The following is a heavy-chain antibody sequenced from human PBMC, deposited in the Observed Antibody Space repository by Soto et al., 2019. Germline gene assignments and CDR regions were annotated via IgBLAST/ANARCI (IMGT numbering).Heavy chain of an antibody. Sequence: SAVPIGSHFLRLIRKPPGKGLEWIGYIYYSGSTNDNPSLKSRVTISVDTSKNQFSLKLSSVTAADTALYYCARPVTKNYGMDV. D-gene: IGHD4-17*01. J-gene: IGHJ6*01. CDR2: IYYSGST. CDR1: AVPIGSHF. V-gene: IGHV4-59*11. CDR3: ARPVTKNYGMDV.